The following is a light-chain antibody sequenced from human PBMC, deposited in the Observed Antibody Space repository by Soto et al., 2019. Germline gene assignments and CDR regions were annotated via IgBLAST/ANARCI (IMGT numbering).Light chain of an antibody. CDR1: QSLGSD. CDR2: GAS. J-gene: IGKJ1*01. CDR3: QQYYNWPRT. Sequence: EIVITQSPGTLSLSPGDTATLSCRASQSLGSDLAWYQQKPGQAPRLLIFGASARPTGIPARISGSGSGTEFTLTISSPRSEDFAVYFCQQYYNWPRTFGQGTKVDIK. V-gene: IGKV3-15*01.